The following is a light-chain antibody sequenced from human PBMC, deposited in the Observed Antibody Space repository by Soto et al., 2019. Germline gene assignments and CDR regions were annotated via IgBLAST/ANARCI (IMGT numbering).Light chain of an antibody. CDR2: DAS. CDR3: QQYATSPLT. J-gene: IGKJ4*01. CDR1: QSVAKNY. Sequence: EIVLTQSPGTLSLSPGERASLSCRASQSVAKNYLAWYQQKPGQALRLLISDASSRATGIPDRFSGSGSGQDFHLTISRLEAEDFAVYFCQQYATSPLTFGGGTKVEIK. V-gene: IGKV3-20*01.